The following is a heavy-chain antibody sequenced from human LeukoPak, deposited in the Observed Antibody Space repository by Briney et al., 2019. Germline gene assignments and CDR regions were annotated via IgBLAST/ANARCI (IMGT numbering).Heavy chain of an antibody. CDR2: IYTSGST. Sequence: PSETLSLTCTVSGGSISSYYWSWIRQPAGKGLEWIGCIYTSGSTNYNPSLKSRVTISVDKSKNQFSLKLSSVTAADTAVYYCARISSGYYRYFQDYYMDVWGKGTTVTVSS. CDR3: ARISSGYYRYFQDYYMDV. D-gene: IGHD3-22*01. CDR1: GGSISSYY. V-gene: IGHV4-4*07. J-gene: IGHJ6*03.